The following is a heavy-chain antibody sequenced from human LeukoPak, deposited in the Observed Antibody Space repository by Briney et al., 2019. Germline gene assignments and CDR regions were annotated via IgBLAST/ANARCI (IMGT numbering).Heavy chain of an antibody. CDR1: GFTFSSYA. J-gene: IGHJ4*02. CDR3: ASLSLRFYDY. Sequence: GGSLRLSCAASGFTFSSYAMHWVRQAPGKGLEWVSYISSSSSTIYYADSVKGRFTISRDNAKNSLYLQMNSLRAEDTAVYYCASLSLRFYDYWGQGTLVTVSS. V-gene: IGHV3-48*01. CDR2: ISSSSSTI. D-gene: IGHD3-3*01.